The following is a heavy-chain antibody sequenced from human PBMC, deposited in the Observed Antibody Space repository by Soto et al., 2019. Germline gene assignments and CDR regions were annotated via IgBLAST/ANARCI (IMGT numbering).Heavy chain of an antibody. CDR3: ARDVVATIYYFDY. V-gene: IGHV4-34*01. Sequence: SETLSLTCAVYGGSFSGYYWSWIRQPPGKGLEWIGEINHSGSTNYNPSLKSRVTISVDTSKNQFSLKLSSVTAADTAVYYCARDVVATIYYFDYWGQGTLVTVSS. J-gene: IGHJ4*02. CDR2: INHSGST. D-gene: IGHD5-12*01. CDR1: GGSFSGYY.